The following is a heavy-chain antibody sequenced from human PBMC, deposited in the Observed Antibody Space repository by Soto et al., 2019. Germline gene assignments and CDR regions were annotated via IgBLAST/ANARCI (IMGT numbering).Heavy chain of an antibody. J-gene: IGHJ4*02. D-gene: IGHD3-16*02. Sequence: QVQLVQSGAEVKKPGASVKVSCKASGYTFTSYAMHWVRQAPGQRLEWMGWINAGNGNTKYSQKFQGRVTITRDTSASTAYMELSSLRSEDTAVYYCVRGTGGYDYIWGSYRWGGLDYWGQGTLVTVSS. CDR3: VRGTGGYDYIWGSYRWGGLDY. V-gene: IGHV1-3*01. CDR2: INAGNGNT. CDR1: GYTFTSYA.